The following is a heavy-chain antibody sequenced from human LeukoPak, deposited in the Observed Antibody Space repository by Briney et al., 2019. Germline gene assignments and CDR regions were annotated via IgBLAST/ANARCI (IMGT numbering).Heavy chain of an antibody. CDR2: INHIGST. D-gene: IGHD6-13*01. V-gene: IGHV4-34*01. J-gene: IGHJ4*02. CDR3: ASAIAAAGLFDY. CDR1: GGSFSGYY. Sequence: SETLSLTCAVYGGSFSGYYWSWIRQPPGKGLEWVGEINHIGSTNYNPSLKSRVTISVDTSKNQFSLKLSSVTAADTAVYYCASAIAAAGLFDYWGQGTLVTVSS.